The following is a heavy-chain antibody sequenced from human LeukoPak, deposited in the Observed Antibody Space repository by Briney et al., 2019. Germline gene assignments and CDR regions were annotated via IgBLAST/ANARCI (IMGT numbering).Heavy chain of an antibody. CDR2: IIPIFGTA. Sequence: SVKVSCKASGGTFSSYAISWVRQAPGQGLEWMGGIIPIFGTANYAQKFQGRVTITADESTSTAYMELSSLRSEDTAVYYCARSYGGNSEMDYWGQGTLVTVSS. D-gene: IGHD4-23*01. CDR3: ARSYGGNSEMDY. J-gene: IGHJ4*02. V-gene: IGHV1-69*13. CDR1: GGTFSSYA.